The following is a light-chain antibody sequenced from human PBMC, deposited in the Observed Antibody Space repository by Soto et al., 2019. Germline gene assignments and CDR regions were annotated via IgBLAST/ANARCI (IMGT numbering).Light chain of an antibody. Sequence: QSVLIPPASVSGSPGQSITISCTGTSSDVGNYNYVSWYQQHPGKAPKLMIYDVSNRPSGVSNRFSGSESGNTASLTISGLQAEDEADYYCTSYIATSTSYVFGTGTKVT. J-gene: IGLJ1*01. CDR2: DVS. CDR3: TSYIATSTSYV. V-gene: IGLV2-14*01. CDR1: SSDVGNYNY.